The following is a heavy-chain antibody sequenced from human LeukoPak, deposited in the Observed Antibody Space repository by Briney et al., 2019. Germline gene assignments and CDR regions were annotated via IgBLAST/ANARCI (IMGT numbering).Heavy chain of an antibody. Sequence: GGSLRLSCAASGFTVSSNYMSWVRQAPGKGLEWASVIYSGGSTYYADSVKGRFTISRDNSKNTLYLQMNRLIASVTAVYYCVNDAGVYSGSYYNFDYWGQGTLVTVSS. CDR1: GFTVSSNY. J-gene: IGHJ4*02. CDR2: IYSGGST. CDR3: VNDAGVYSGSYYNFDY. D-gene: IGHD1-26*01. V-gene: IGHV3-53*01.